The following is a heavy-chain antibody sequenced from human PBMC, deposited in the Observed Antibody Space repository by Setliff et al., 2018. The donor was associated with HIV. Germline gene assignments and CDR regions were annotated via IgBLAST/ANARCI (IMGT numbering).Heavy chain of an antibody. CDR3: ARDYLHVFDI. CDR1: GYTFTDYY. CDR2: INSASGGT. J-gene: IGHJ3*02. Sequence: ASVKVSCKASGYTFTDYYSHWVRQAPGQGLEWMGWINSASGGTNYAQNFQGRVTVTRDTSINTAYVELNSLKSDDTAVYYCARDYLHVFDIWGQGTMVTVSS. V-gene: IGHV1-2*02.